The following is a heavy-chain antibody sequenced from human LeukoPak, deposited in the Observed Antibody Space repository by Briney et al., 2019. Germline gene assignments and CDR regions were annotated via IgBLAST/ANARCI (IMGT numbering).Heavy chain of an antibody. V-gene: IGHV1-18*01. Sequence: ASVTVSCKTSGYTFTSYAFSWVRQPPGQGLEWMGWISTYNGKKNYAQKLQGRVTMTTDTSTRTVYMELRSLRSDDTAVYYCARIRSTSYDSSGYYYYDYWGQGTLVTVSS. D-gene: IGHD3-22*01. CDR3: ARIRSTSYDSSGYYYYDY. J-gene: IGHJ4*02. CDR1: GYTFTSYA. CDR2: ISTYNGKK.